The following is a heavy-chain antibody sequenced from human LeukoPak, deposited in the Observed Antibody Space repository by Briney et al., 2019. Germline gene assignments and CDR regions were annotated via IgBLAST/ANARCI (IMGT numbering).Heavy chain of an antibody. J-gene: IGHJ1*01. D-gene: IGHD1-26*01. CDR2: ISGSGLST. CDR1: GFTFHGYP. Sequence: GGSLRLSCAASGFTFHGYPMTWVRQAPGKGLEWVSTISGSGLSTYYADSVKGRFSISRDNSNQTLYLQMSSVRADDTAVYYCARGXXVXGATTRGYXXXWGXGALV. V-gene: IGHV3-23*01. CDR3: ARGXXVXGATTRGYXXX.